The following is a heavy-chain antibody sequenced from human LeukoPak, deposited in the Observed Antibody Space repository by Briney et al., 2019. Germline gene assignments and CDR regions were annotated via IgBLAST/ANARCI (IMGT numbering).Heavy chain of an antibody. D-gene: IGHD5-18*01. V-gene: IGHV3-49*04. Sequence: GGSLSLSCAASGFTFSSYAMSWVRQAPGKGLEWVGFIRSKAYGGTTGYAASVKGRFTISRDDSKSIAYLQMNSLKTEDTAVYYCTRSYVDTAMVFDYWGQGTLVTVSS. CDR3: TRSYVDTAMVFDY. J-gene: IGHJ4*02. CDR2: IRSKAYGGTT. CDR1: GFTFSSYA.